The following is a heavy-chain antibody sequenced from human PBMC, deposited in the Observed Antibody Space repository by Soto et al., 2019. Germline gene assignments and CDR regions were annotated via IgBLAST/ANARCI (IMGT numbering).Heavy chain of an antibody. CDR1: GYTFTDYD. CDR2: MNPNSGNT. J-gene: IGHJ5*02. CDR3: TRGIKYGDCSRWFDP. D-gene: IGHD2-21*02. V-gene: IGHV1-8*02. Sequence: EASVKVSCKASGYTFTDYDMHWVRQAPGQGLEWMGGMNPNSGNTGYVQKLQGRVTMTRDASMSTAYMELNRLKSEDTTVYYCTRGIKYGDCSRWFDPWGPGALVTVSS.